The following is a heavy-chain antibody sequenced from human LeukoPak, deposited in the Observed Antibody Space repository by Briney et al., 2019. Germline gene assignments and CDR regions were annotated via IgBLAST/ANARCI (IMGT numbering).Heavy chain of an antibody. CDR3: ASQTYYYGSGSVGFFDP. CDR2: IYYSGST. CDR1: GGSISSYY. J-gene: IGHJ5*02. V-gene: IGHV4-59*01. Sequence: PSETLSLTCTVSGGSISSYYWSWIRQPPGKGLEWIGYIYYSGSTNYNPSLKSRFTISVDTSKNQSSLKLSFVTAADTAVYYCASQTYYYGSGSVGFFDPWGQGTLVTVSS. D-gene: IGHD3-10*01.